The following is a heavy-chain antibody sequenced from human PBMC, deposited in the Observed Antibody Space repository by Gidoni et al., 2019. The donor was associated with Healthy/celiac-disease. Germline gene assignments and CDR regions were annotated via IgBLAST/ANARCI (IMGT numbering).Heavy chain of an antibody. D-gene: IGHD3-10*01. Sequence: QVQLQESGPGLVKPSQTLSLTCTVSGGSISSGGYYWSWIRQHPGKGLEWIGYIYYSGSTYYNPSLKSRVTISVDTSKNQFSLKLSSVTAADTAVYYCARDTERFGELLWTNWFDPWGQGTLVTVSS. J-gene: IGHJ5*02. CDR2: IYYSGST. CDR3: ARDTERFGELLWTNWFDP. CDR1: GGSISSGGYY. V-gene: IGHV4-31*03.